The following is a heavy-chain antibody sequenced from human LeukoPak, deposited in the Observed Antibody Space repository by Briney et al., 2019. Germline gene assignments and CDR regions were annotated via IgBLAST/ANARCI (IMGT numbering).Heavy chain of an antibody. CDR1: GLTFTSHG. CDR2: VRNDGSDN. J-gene: IGHJ4*02. V-gene: IGHV3-30*02. Sequence: PGGSLRLSCTTSGLTFTSHGFHWLRQVVGKRLEWVAFVRNDGSDNYHANSVKGRFSISRDDSKNTLYLQMNSLRPEDTAIYYCARDRGKDYFDSWGQGTQVTVSS. CDR3: ARDRGKDYFDS. D-gene: IGHD4-23*01.